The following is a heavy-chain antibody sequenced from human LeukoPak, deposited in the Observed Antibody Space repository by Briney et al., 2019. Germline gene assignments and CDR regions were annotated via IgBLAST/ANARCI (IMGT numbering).Heavy chain of an antibody. D-gene: IGHD3-22*01. CDR1: GGSISSYY. CDR2: IYTSGST. J-gene: IGHJ3*02. V-gene: IGHV4-4*07. CDR3: ARGGLYDSSEPDDAFDI. Sequence: SETLSLTCTVSGGSISSYYWSWIRQPAGSGLEWIGHIYTSGSTNYNPSLKSRVSMSIDTSKNQFFLKLSSMTAADTAVYSCARGGLYDSSEPDDAFDIWGQGTMVTVSS.